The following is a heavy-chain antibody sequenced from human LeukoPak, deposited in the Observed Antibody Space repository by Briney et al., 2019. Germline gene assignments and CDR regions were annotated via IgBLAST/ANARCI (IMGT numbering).Heavy chain of an antibody. CDR2: ISAYNGNT. V-gene: IGHV1-18*01. Sequence: ASVKVSCKASGYTFTSYGISWVRQAPGQGLEWMGWISAYNGNTNYAQKLQGRVTMTTDTSTSTAYMELSSLRSEDTAVYYCARGRAYDFWSGRLYYYYGMDVWGQGTTVTVSS. CDR3: ARGRAYDFWSGRLYYYYGMDV. D-gene: IGHD3-3*01. CDR1: GYTFTSYG. J-gene: IGHJ6*02.